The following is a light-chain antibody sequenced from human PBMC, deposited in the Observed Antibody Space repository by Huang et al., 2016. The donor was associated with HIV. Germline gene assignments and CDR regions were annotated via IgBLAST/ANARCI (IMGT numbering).Light chain of an antibody. V-gene: IGKV3-20*01. J-gene: IGKJ2*01. CDR1: QSVSSNS. CDR2: AAS. Sequence: EIVLTQSPDTLSLSPGEGATLSCRASQSVSSNSLAWYKQKPGQAPRLLTDAASSRATGNPDRFSGSGAGTDFILTISRLEAEDFALYYCHPYGGSSYTFGQGTKLEIK. CDR3: HPYGGSSYT.